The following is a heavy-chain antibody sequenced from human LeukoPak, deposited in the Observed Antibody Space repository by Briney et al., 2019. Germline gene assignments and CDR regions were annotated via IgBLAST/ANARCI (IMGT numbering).Heavy chain of an antibody. CDR2: INRDGSTT. CDR1: GFTFSNYW. D-gene: IGHD3-10*01. Sequence: GGSLRLSCAASGFTFSNYWVHWVRQAPGKGLVWVSRINRDGSTTNYADSVRGRFTVSRDNAKNTLNLQMNSLRAEDTAVYYCARDKKSGESSEIDYWGQGTLVTVSS. CDR3: ARDKKSGESSEIDY. J-gene: IGHJ4*02. V-gene: IGHV3-74*01.